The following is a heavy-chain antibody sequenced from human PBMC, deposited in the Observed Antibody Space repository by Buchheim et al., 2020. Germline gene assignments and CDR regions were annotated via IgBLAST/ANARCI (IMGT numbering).Heavy chain of an antibody. CDR2: ISYDGSNK. J-gene: IGHJ4*02. V-gene: IGHV3-30*18. Sequence: QVQLVESGGGVVQPGRSLRLSCAASGFTFSSYGMHWVRQAPGKGLEWVAVISYDGSNKYYADSVKGRFTISRDNSKNTRYLQMNSLRAEDTAVYYCAKEIRIAVVESYYFDYWGQGTL. CDR1: GFTFSSYG. D-gene: IGHD6-19*01. CDR3: AKEIRIAVVESYYFDY.